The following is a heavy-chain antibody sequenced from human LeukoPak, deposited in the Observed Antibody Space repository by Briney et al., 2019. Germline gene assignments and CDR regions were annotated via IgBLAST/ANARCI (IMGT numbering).Heavy chain of an antibody. Sequence: PGGSLRLSCAAPGFTFDDYVMNWVRQAPGKGLEWVSGISWNSGTIGYADSVKGRFTISRDNAKNSLYLQMNSLRAEDTALYYCVKGAAYHLGDAFDIWGQGTMVTVSS. D-gene: IGHD2-15*01. J-gene: IGHJ3*02. CDR3: VKGAAYHLGDAFDI. CDR2: ISWNSGTI. CDR1: GFTFDDYV. V-gene: IGHV3-9*01.